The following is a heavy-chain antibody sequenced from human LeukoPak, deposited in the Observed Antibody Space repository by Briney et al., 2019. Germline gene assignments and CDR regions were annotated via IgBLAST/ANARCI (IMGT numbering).Heavy chain of an antibody. Sequence: PSETLSLTCTVSGGSISSYYGSWIRQPAGKGLEWIGRIYTSGSTNYNPSLKSRITMSVDTSKNQFSLKPSSVTAADTAVYYCASDCAWDYYYYYYMDVWGKGTTVTVSS. CDR1: GGSISSYY. D-gene: IGHD1-26*01. J-gene: IGHJ6*03. V-gene: IGHV4-4*07. CDR3: ASDCAWDYYYYYYMDV. CDR2: IYTSGST.